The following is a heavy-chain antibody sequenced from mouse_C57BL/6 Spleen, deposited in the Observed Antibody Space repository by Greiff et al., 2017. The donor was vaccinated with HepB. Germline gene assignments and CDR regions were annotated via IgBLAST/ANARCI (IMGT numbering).Heavy chain of an antibody. V-gene: IGHV3-6*01. Sequence: EVQRVESGPGLVKPSQSLSLTCSVTGYSITSGYYWNWIRQFPGNKLEWMGYISYDGSNNYNPSLKNRISITRDTSKNQFFLKLNSVTTEDTATYYCARGTGTVFDYWGQGTTLTVSS. D-gene: IGHD4-1*01. CDR3: ARGTGTVFDY. CDR1: GYSITSGYY. CDR2: ISYDGSN. J-gene: IGHJ2*01.